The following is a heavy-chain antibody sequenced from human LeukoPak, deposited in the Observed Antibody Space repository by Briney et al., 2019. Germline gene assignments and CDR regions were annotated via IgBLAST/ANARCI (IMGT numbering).Heavy chain of an antibody. CDR1: GFTFSSYA. J-gene: IGHJ3*02. D-gene: IGHD3-10*01. V-gene: IGHV3-30-3*01. CDR3: ARAGGSGSYGLPRFDI. CDR2: ISYDGSNK. Sequence: PGRSLRLSCAASGFTFSSYAMHWVRQAPGKGLEWVAVISYDGSNKYYADSVKGRFTISRDNSKNTLYLQMNSLRAEDTAVYYCARAGGSGSYGLPRFDIWGQGTMVTVSS.